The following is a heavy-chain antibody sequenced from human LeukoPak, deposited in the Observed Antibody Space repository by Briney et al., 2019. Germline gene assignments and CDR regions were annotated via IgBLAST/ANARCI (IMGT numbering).Heavy chain of an antibody. Sequence: PSETLSLTCIVSGGSIGTLYWNWIRQVPGKGLEWIGFIDYHGNTKYNPSLKSRVTMSVDTSVDQVSLRLTSVTAADTAIYSCATASGRSFWLDPWGQGRLVTVSS. V-gene: IGHV4-59*11. J-gene: IGHJ5*02. D-gene: IGHD2-15*01. CDR2: IDYHGNT. CDR1: GGSIGTLY. CDR3: ATASGRSFWLDP.